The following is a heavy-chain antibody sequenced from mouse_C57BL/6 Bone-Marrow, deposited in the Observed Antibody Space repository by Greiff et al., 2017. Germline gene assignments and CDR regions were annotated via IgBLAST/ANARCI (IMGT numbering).Heavy chain of an antibody. Sequence: EVKLVESGAELVRPGASVKLSCTASGFNIKDDYMHWVKQRPEQGLEWIGWIDPENGDTEYASKFQGKATITADTSSNTAYLQLSSLTSEDTAVYYCTTYYGSSDAMDYWGQGTSVTVSS. J-gene: IGHJ4*01. CDR2: IDPENGDT. D-gene: IGHD1-1*01. CDR3: TTYYGSSDAMDY. V-gene: IGHV14-4*01. CDR1: GFNIKDDY.